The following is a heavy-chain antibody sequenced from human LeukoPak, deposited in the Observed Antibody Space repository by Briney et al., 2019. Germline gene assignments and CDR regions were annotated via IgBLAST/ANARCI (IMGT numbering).Heavy chain of an antibody. CDR3: SKDIVVAVTWAFDI. D-gene: IGHD2-15*01. CDR2: ISGSGGST. J-gene: IGHJ3*02. V-gene: IGHV3-23*01. Sequence: AGGSLRLSCAASGFTFGSYAMSWVRQAPGKGLEWVSAISGSGGSTYYADSVKGRFTISRDNSKNTLYVQMNSLRAEDTAVYYCSKDIVVAVTWAFDIWGQGTMVTVSS. CDR1: GFTFGSYA.